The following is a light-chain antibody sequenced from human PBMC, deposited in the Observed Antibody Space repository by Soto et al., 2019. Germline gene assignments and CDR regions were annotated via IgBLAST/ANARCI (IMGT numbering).Light chain of an antibody. V-gene: IGKV1-39*01. CDR2: AAS. J-gene: IGKJ4*01. CDR1: QSISSY. Sequence: DIQMTQSPSSLSASVGDRVTITCQASQSISSYLNWYQQKPGKAPKLLIYAASSLQSGVPSRFSGSGSGTDFTLTISSLQPEDFATYYCQRSYSILLTFGGGTKVDIK. CDR3: QRSYSILLT.